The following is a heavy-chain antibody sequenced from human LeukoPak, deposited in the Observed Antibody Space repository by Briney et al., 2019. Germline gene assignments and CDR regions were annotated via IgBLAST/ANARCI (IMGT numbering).Heavy chain of an antibody. V-gene: IGHV1-8*03. CDR1: GYTFTSYD. Sequence: ASVTVSCKASGYTFTSYDINWVRQAPGRGLEWMGWMSPNSGNTGYAQTFQGRVTITRNTSISTAYMELSSLRSEDTAVYYCARGRLGSSAARRRFYYWGQGTLVTVSS. CDR3: ARGRLGSSAARRRFYY. D-gene: IGHD6-13*01. J-gene: IGHJ4*02. CDR2: MSPNSGNT.